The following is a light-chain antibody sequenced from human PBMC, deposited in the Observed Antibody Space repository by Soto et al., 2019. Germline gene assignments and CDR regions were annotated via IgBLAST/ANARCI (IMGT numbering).Light chain of an antibody. J-gene: IGKJ2*01. CDR2: DAS. V-gene: IGKV3D-20*01. Sequence: ETVLTQSPATLSLSPGERATLSCGASQSVDSNSLAWYQQKPGLAPRLLIYDASNRATGIPDRFSGSRSGTDFTLTINRLEPEDFAVFYCQQYGNSPYTFGQGTKLEIK. CDR3: QQYGNSPYT. CDR1: QSVDSNS.